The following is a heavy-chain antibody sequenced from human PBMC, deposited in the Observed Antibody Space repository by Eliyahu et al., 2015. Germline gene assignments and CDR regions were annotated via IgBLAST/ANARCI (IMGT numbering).Heavy chain of an antibody. CDR3: AREEGSGYXWYYFYGMDV. Sequence: EVQLVESGGGLVQPGGSLRVSCEASGFSFSHYWMHWVRQVPGKGLVGVSRINKXGSRTGYADXAKGRFAISRDNAKGTLYLQMNSLRADDTAVYYCAREEGSGYXWYYFYGMDVWGQGTTVTVSS. D-gene: IGHD3-10*01. J-gene: IGHJ6*02. CDR1: GFSFSHYW. CDR2: INKXGSRT. V-gene: IGHV3-74*01.